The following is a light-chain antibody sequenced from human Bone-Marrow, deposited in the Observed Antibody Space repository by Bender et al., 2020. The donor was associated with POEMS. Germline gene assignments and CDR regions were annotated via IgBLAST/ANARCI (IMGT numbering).Light chain of an antibody. V-gene: IGLV2-14*03. J-gene: IGLJ3*02. CDR3: SSFTSISTWV. CDR1: SADVGRYNY. CDR2: DVI. Sequence: QSALTQPASLSGSPGQSITISCTGTSADVGRYNYVSWYQQHPGKAPKLLIYDVIYRPSGVSDRFSGSKSGNAASLTISGLQADDEADYYCSSFTSISTWVFGGGTKLTVL.